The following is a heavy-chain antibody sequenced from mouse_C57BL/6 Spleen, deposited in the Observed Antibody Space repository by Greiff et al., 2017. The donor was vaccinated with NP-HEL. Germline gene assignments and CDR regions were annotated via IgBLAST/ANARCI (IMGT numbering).Heavy chain of an antibody. CDR2: IWSGGST. CDR1: GFSFTSYG. Sequence: VQLQQSGPGLVQPSQSLSITCTVSGFSFTSYGVHWVRQSPGKGLEWLGVIWSGGSTDYNAAFISRLSISKDNSKSQVFFKMNSLQADDTAIYYCASSYGYDGGYYYAMDYWGQGTSVTVSS. CDR3: ASSYGYDGGYYYAMDY. J-gene: IGHJ4*01. D-gene: IGHD2-2*01. V-gene: IGHV2-2*01.